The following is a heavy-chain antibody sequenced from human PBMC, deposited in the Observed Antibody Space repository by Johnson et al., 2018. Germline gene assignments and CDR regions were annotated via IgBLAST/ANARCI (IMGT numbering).Heavy chain of an antibody. CDR2: ISCDGRNK. V-gene: IGHV3-30-3*01. Sequence: VQLVESGGGVVQPGRSLRLSCAASGFTFSSYAMHWVRQAPGKGLEWVAVISCDGRNKYYADSVKGRFTISRDNAKNSLYLKMNSPRAKDTALYYCAKVGIAVAFIDAFDIWGQGTMVTVSS. J-gene: IGHJ3*02. CDR3: AKVGIAVAFIDAFDI. CDR1: GFTFSSYA. D-gene: IGHD6-19*01.